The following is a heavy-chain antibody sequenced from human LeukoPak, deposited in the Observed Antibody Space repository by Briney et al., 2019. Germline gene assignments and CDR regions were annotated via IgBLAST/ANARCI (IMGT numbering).Heavy chain of an antibody. CDR2: INPNSGGT. CDR3: ARDGANKVRGVHYYYMDV. D-gene: IGHD3-10*01. CDR1: GYTFTGYY. J-gene: IGHJ6*03. Sequence: ASVKVSCKTSGYTFTGYYMHWVRQAPGQGLEWMGRINPNSGGTNYAQKFQGRVTMTRDTSTNTAYMELSRLTSDDTAVYYCARDGANKVRGVHYYYMDVWGKGTTVTVSS. V-gene: IGHV1-2*06.